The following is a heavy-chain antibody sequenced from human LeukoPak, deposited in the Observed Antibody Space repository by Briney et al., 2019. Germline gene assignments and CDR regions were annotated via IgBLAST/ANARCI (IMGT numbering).Heavy chain of an antibody. V-gene: IGHV4-34*01. CDR2: INHSGST. J-gene: IGHJ4*02. D-gene: IGHD5-12*01. CDR3: ARDRWLGY. Sequence: SETLSLTCAVYGGSFSGYYWSWIRQPPGKGLEWIGEINHSGSTNYNASLKSRVTISVDTSKNQFSLKLSSVTAADTAVYYCARDRWLGYWGQGTLVTVSS. CDR1: GGSFSGYY.